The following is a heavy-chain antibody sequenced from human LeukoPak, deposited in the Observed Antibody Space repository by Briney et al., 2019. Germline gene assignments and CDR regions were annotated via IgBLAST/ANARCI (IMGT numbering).Heavy chain of an antibody. Sequence: PSQTLSLTCTVSGGSISSGGYYWSWIRQPPGKGLEWIGYIYHSGSTYYNPSLKSRVTISVDRSKNQFSLKLSSVTAADTAVYYCARALGYCSSTSCYNLDYWGQGTLVTVSS. CDR2: IYHSGST. CDR1: GGSISSGGYY. D-gene: IGHD2-2*02. V-gene: IGHV4-30-2*01. J-gene: IGHJ4*02. CDR3: ARALGYCSSTSCYNLDY.